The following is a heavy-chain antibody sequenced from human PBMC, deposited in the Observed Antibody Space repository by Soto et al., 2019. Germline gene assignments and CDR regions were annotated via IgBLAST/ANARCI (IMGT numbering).Heavy chain of an antibody. CDR3: AHTKVTHWLGPHFDF. D-gene: IGHD6-19*01. Sequence: QITVKESGPTLVQATQSLTLTCTFSGFSLSTSGGGVGWIRQPPGKALEWLAVMYWDDDKSYSPSLKSRLTIPTYTSKNQVALTMTHMDPVDTATYFCAHTKVTHWLGPHFDFGGQGTLVTVSS. CDR1: GFSLSTSGGG. CDR2: MYWDDDK. V-gene: IGHV2-5*02. J-gene: IGHJ4*02.